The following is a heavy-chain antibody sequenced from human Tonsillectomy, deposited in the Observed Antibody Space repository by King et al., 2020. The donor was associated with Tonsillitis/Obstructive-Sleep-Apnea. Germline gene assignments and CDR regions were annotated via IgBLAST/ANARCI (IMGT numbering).Heavy chain of an antibody. CDR2: IDPSDSYT. D-gene: IGHD3-22*01. V-gene: IGHV5-10-1*01. CDR1: GYSFTSYW. J-gene: IGHJ5*02. CDR3: ARLNEGSCISRGGANYDSSGYSNWFDP. Sequence: VQLVQSGAEVKKPGESLRISCKGSGYSFTSYWISWVRQMPGKGLEWMGRIDPSDSYTNYSPSFQGHVTISADKSISTAYLQWSSLKASDTAMYYCARLNEGSCISRGGANYDSSGYSNWFDPWGQGTLVTVSS.